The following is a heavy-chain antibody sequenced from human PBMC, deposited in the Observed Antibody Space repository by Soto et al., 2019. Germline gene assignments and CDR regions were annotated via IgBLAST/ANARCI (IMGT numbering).Heavy chain of an antibody. V-gene: IGHV4-30-4*01. CDR1: GDSISSGAYY. CDR3: ARDGGYAAVDR. D-gene: IGHD5-12*01. Sequence: QVQLQESGPGLVQPSQTLSLTCTVSGDSISSGAYYWSWIRQPPGKGREWVGYIYHSGATYYNPSLERXXTXSXXTSQNQFSLRLSSVAAAGTALDYCARDGGYAAVDRWGQGTLGTVSS. CDR2: IYHSGAT. J-gene: IGHJ5*02.